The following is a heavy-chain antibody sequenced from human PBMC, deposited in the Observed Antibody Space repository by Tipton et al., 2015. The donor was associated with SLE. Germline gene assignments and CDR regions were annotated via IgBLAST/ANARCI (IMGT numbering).Heavy chain of an antibody. Sequence: QLVQSGAEVKKPGASVKVSCKASGYTFIGYYINWVRQAPGQGLEWMGRFDPYSGVTDYLQKFQGRVTMTGDTAITTAYLELSGLRSDDTAVYYCVRNPSWSGYPSVRSGFDVWGQGTEVTVSS. CDR3: VRNPSWSGYPSVRSGFDV. J-gene: IGHJ3*01. D-gene: IGHD3-3*01. V-gene: IGHV1-2*06. CDR2: FDPYSGVT. CDR1: GYTFIGYY.